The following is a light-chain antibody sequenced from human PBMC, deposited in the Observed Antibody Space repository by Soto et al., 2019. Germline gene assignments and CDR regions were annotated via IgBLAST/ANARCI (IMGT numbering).Light chain of an antibody. V-gene: IGKV3-20*01. CDR3: HYYCNSAPFT. CDR1: QSIGSNF. Sequence: IVLTQSPGTLSLSPGERATLSCRASQSIGSNFLAWYQQKPGQTPRLLIYGASTRATGIPDRFSGSGSGTDFTLTISCLELEDFAVYYCHYYCNSAPFTFGPGTTVDL. J-gene: IGKJ3*01. CDR2: GAS.